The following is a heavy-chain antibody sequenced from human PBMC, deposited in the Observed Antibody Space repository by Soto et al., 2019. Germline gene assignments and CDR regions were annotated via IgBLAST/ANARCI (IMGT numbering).Heavy chain of an antibody. CDR1: GYTFTSYG. CDR3: ARERLRYFCWLLYVPEGHNAFDI. V-gene: IGHV1-18*01. Sequence: QVQLVQSGAEVKKPGASVKVSCKASGYTFTSYGISWVRQGPGQGLEWMGWICAYNGNTNYAQNLQGRVTMTTDTPTGTAYIELSSLIPDDTAGYFCARERLRYFCWLLYVPEGHNAFDIWGHGTMVTFSS. J-gene: IGHJ3*02. D-gene: IGHD3-9*01. CDR2: ICAYNGNT.